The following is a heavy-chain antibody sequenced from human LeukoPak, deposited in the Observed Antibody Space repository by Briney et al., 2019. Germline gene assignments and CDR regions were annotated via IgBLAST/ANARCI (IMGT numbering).Heavy chain of an antibody. CDR3: AKDQGEMATIYGSDHGVFDI. J-gene: IGHJ3*02. D-gene: IGHD5-24*01. Sequence: GGSLRLSCAASGFTFSDYEMNWVHQAPGKGLEWVSYISSSGSTTYYADSVKGRFTISRDNSKNTLYLQMNSLRAEDTAVYYCAKDQGEMATIYGSDHGVFDIWGQGTMVTVSS. CDR2: ISSSGSTT. CDR1: GFTFSDYE. V-gene: IGHV3-23*01.